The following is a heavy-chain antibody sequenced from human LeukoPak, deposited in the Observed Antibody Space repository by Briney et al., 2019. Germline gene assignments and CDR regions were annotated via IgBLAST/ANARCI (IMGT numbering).Heavy chain of an antibody. CDR3: ARASRDGENWFDP. CDR2: IHTSGST. J-gene: IGHJ5*02. D-gene: IGHD3-10*01. CDR1: GYSISSGYY. Sequence: SETLSLTCTVSGYSISSGYYWGWIRQPPGKGLEWIGRIHTSGSTKYNPSLKSRVTISLDTSKNQFSLKLNSVTAADTAVYYCARASRDGENWFDPWGQGTLVTVSS. V-gene: IGHV4-38-2*02.